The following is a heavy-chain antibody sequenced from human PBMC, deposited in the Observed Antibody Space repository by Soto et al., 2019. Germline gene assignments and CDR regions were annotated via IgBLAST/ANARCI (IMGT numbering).Heavy chain of an antibody. Sequence: QPGGSLRLSCAASGLTFSSYAMSWVRQATGKGLEWVSAISGSGGSTYYADSVKGRFTSSRDNSKNTLYLQMNSLRAEDTAVYYCAKSGYVLVPAWRYWGQGTLVTVSS. V-gene: IGHV3-23*01. CDR2: ISGSGGST. J-gene: IGHJ4*02. CDR3: AKSGYVLVPAWRY. D-gene: IGHD6-25*01. CDR1: GLTFSSYA.